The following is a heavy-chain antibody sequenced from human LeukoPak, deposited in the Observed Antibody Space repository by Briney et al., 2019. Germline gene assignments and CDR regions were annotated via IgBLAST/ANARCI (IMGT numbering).Heavy chain of an antibody. Sequence: ASVKVSCKASGYTFTGYYMHWVRQAPGQGLEWMGRINPNSGGTNYAQKFQGRVTMTRDTSISTAYMELSRLRSDDTAVYYCARSSVIVPAAINWFDPWGQGTLVTVSS. CDR2: INPNSGGT. V-gene: IGHV1-2*06. D-gene: IGHD2-2*01. J-gene: IGHJ5*02. CDR1: GYTFTGYY. CDR3: ARSSVIVPAAINWFDP.